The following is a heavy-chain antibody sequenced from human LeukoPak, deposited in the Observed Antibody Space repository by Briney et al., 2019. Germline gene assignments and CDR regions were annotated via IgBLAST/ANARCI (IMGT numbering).Heavy chain of an antibody. Sequence: SETLSLTCTVSGGSISSYYWSWIRQPPGRGLECIGYIYYSGITNYNPSLKSRVTISVDTSKKQFSLKLRSVTAADTAVYYCARHPAWFDPWGQGTLVTVSS. V-gene: IGHV4-59*08. CDR3: ARHPAWFDP. CDR2: IYYSGIT. J-gene: IGHJ5*02. CDR1: GGSISSYY.